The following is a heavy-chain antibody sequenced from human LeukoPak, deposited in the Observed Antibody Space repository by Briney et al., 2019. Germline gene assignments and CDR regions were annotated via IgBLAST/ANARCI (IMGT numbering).Heavy chain of an antibody. CDR2: INAGNGNT. Sequence: GASVKVSCKASGYTFTSYATHWVRQAPGQRLEWMGWINAGNGNTKYSQKFQGRVTITRDTSASTAYMELSSLRSEDTAVYYCASARPLLRNWFDPWGQGTLVTVSS. CDR1: GYTFTSYA. V-gene: IGHV1-3*01. CDR3: ASARPLLRNWFDP. J-gene: IGHJ5*02. D-gene: IGHD2-15*01.